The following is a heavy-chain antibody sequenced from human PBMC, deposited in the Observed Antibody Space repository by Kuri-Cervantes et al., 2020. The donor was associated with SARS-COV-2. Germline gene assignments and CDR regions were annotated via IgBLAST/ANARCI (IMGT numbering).Heavy chain of an antibody. CDR1: GFTFSSYG. CDR2: IWYDGSNK. Sequence: GESLKISCAASGFTFSSYGMHWVRQAPGKGLEWVAVIWYDGSNKYYADSVKGRFTISRDNSKNTLYLQMNSLRAEDTAVYYCARGLLVGATTFYYYMAVWGKGTTVTVAS. J-gene: IGHJ6*03. CDR3: ARGLLVGATTFYYYMAV. V-gene: IGHV3-33*01. D-gene: IGHD1-26*01.